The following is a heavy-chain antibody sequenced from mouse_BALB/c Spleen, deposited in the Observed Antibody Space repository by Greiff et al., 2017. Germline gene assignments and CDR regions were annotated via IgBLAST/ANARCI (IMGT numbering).Heavy chain of an antibody. CDR2: ISSGGST. CDR1: GFTFSSYA. CDR3: ASYYFDY. Sequence: EVKLMESGGGLVKPGGSLKLSCAASGFTFSSYAMSWVRQTPEKRLEWVASISSGGSTYYPDSVKGRFTISRDNARNILYLQMSSLRSEDTAMYYCASYYFDYWGQGTTLTVSS. V-gene: IGHV5-6-5*01. J-gene: IGHJ2*01.